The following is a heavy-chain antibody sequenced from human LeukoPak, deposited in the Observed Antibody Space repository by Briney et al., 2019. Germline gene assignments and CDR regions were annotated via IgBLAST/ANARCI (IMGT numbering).Heavy chain of an antibody. Sequence: ASVKVSCKASGYTFTSYYMHWVRQAPGQGLEWMGIINPGGGSTSYAQKFQGRVTMTRDTSTSTVYMELSSLRSEDTAVYYCARDRYSYGYFDYWGQGTLVTVSS. J-gene: IGHJ4*02. CDR1: GYTFTSYY. CDR2: INPGGGST. D-gene: IGHD5-18*01. V-gene: IGHV1-46*01. CDR3: ARDRYSYGYFDY.